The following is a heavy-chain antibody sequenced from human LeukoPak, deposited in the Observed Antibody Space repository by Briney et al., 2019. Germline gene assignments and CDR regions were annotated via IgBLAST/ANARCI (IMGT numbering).Heavy chain of an antibody. CDR2: IYPGDSDT. CDR1: GYSFTSYW. CDR3: ARRSRGLRFLEWLPDDY. J-gene: IGHJ4*02. Sequence: GESLKISCKGSGYSFTSYWIGWVRQMPGKGLEWMGIIYPGDSDTRYSPSFQGQVTISADKSISTAYLQWSSLKASDTAMYYCARRSRGLRFLEWLPDDYWGQGTLVTVSS. V-gene: IGHV5-51*01. D-gene: IGHD3-3*01.